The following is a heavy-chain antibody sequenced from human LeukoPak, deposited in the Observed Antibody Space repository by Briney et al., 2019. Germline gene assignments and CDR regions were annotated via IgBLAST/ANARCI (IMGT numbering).Heavy chain of an antibody. CDR3: ARVNWGYSYDYFDY. CDR2: IYLSGST. Sequence: PSETLSLTCTVSGYSISSGYYWGWIRQSPGRGLEWIGTIYLSGSTYYNPSHQSRVTMSVDTSKNQFSLKLSSVTAADTAVYYCARVNWGYSYDYFDYWGQGTLVTVSS. CDR1: GYSISSGYY. V-gene: IGHV4-38-2*02. J-gene: IGHJ4*02. D-gene: IGHD3-22*01.